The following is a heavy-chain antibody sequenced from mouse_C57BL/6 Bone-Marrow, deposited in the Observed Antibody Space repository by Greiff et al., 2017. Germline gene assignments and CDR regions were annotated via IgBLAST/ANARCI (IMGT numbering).Heavy chain of an antibody. J-gene: IGHJ2*01. CDR3: AIYFDY. Sequence: QVQLQQPGAELVKPGASVKLSCKASGYTFTSYWMQWVKQRPGQGLEWIGEIDPSDSYTNYNQKFKGKATLTVDTSSSTASMQLSSLTSEDSAVYYCAIYFDYWGQGTTLTVSS. CDR2: IDPSDSYT. V-gene: IGHV1-50*01. CDR1: GYTFTSYW.